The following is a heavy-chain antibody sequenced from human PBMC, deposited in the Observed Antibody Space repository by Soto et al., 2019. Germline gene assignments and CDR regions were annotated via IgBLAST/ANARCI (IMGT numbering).Heavy chain of an antibody. CDR3: LGLAY. Sequence: GGFLRTPCGASWFTFSSYWMNWVRQAPGKGLEWVADINPDGSEKFYVDSVKGRFTISRDNAKNSLYLQMNSLRAEDTAVYYCLGLAYWGQGTLVTVSS. D-gene: IGHD2-8*02. CDR1: WFTFSSYW. V-gene: IGHV3-7*01. CDR2: INPDGSEK. J-gene: IGHJ4*02.